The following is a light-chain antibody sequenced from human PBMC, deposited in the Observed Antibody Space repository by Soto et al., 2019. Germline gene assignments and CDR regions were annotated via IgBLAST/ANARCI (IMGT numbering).Light chain of an antibody. CDR2: ASS. Sequence: AIRMTQSPSSLSASTGDRVTITCRASQGISSYLAWYQQKPGKATKLLIYASSTLQSGVPSRFSGSGSGTDFTLTISGQQSEDFATYYCQQYYSYPLFGQGTKVEIK. V-gene: IGKV1-8*01. CDR3: QQYYSYPL. J-gene: IGKJ1*01. CDR1: QGISSY.